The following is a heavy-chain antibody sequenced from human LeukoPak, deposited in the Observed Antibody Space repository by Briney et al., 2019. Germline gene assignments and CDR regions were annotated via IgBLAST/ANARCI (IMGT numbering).Heavy chain of an antibody. CDR1: GGSFSGYY. CDR2: INHSGST. CDR3: AREVVVVVTAIFSSYYYYGMDV. Sequence: SETLSLTCAVYGGSFSGYYWSWIRQPPGKGLEWIGEINHSGSTNYNPSLKSRVTISVDTSKNQFSLKLSSVTAADTALYYCAREVVVVVTAIFSSYYYYGMDVWGQGTTVTVSS. D-gene: IGHD2-21*02. J-gene: IGHJ6*02. V-gene: IGHV4-34*01.